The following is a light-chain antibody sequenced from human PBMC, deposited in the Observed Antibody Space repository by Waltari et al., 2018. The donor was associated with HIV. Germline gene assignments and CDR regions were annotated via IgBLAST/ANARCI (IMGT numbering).Light chain of an antibody. V-gene: IGKV1-5*03. Sequence: DIQMTQSPSTLSASVGERVTITCRASQSIGMWLAWYQQKPGTAPNLLISAASSLGSGVPSRFSGSGSGTEFTLTISSLQPDDFATYYCQQYNDYWTFGQGTKVEVK. J-gene: IGKJ1*01. CDR3: QQYNDYWT. CDR1: QSIGMW. CDR2: AAS.